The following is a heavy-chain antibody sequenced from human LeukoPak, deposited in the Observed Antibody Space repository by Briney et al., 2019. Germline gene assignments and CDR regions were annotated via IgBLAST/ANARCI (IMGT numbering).Heavy chain of an antibody. V-gene: IGHV3-53*01. D-gene: IGHD6-19*01. J-gene: IGHJ4*02. CDR2: LYSGGNT. Sequence: GRSLRLSCAASGFTVSSNFMSWVRQAPGKGLEWISVLYSGGNTYYADSVKGRFTISRDNSQSTLLLQMNSLRAEDTAVYYCARGISSSGWLDYWGQGTLVTVSS. CDR1: GFTVSSNF. CDR3: ARGISSSGWLDY.